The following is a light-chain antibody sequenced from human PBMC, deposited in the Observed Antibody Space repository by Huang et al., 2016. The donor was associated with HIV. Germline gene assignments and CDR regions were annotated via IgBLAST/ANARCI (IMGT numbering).Light chain of an antibody. CDR2: AAS. Sequence: EVLLTQATATLSFFPGELASLSCWASQDVTCYLAGYQQKPGQPPRLLIYAASNRATGVPPRFSGSGSVTDFTLTISSLEPGDSAVYYCQQRGSWPSTFGQGTRLEIK. J-gene: IGKJ5*01. CDR3: QQRGSWPST. V-gene: IGKV3-11*01. CDR1: QDVTCY.